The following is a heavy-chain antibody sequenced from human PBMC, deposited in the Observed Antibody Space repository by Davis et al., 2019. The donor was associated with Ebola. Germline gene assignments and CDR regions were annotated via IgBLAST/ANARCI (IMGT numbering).Heavy chain of an antibody. J-gene: IGHJ5*02. CDR1: GGTFSSYA. V-gene: IGHV1-69*04. CDR3: ARDGHDYGDYGRLGNWFDP. Sequence: AASVKVSCKASGGTFSSYAISWVRQAPGQGLEWMGRIIPILGIANYAQKFQGRVTITADKSTSTAYMELSSLRSEDTAVYYCARDGHDYGDYGRLGNWFDPWGQGTLVTVSS. CDR2: IIPILGIA. D-gene: IGHD4-17*01.